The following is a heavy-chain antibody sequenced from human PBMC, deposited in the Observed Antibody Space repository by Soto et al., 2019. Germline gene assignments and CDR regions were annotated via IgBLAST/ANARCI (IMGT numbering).Heavy chain of an antibody. CDR3: ARARDVDTAMPLDD. Sequence: ASVKVSCKASGYTFTSYAMHWVRQAPGQRLEWMGWINAGNGNTKYSQKFQGRVTITRDTSASTAYMELSSLRSEDTAVYYCARARDVDTAMPLDDWXQGTLVTVYS. D-gene: IGHD5-18*01. CDR1: GYTFTSYA. J-gene: IGHJ4*02. CDR2: INAGNGNT. V-gene: IGHV1-3*01.